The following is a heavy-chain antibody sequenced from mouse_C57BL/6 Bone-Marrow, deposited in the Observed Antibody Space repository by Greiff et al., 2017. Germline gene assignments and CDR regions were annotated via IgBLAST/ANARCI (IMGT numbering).Heavy chain of an antibody. D-gene: IGHD1-1*01. J-gene: IGHJ3*01. CDR1: CYTFTSYW. V-gene: IGHV1-72*01. Sequence: VQLQQPGAALVQPGASVKLSCKASCYTFTSYWMHWVKQRPGRGLEWIGRIDPNSGGTKYNEKFKSKATLTVDKPSSTAYMQLSSLTSEDSAVYYCSRALIPTVVPWAYWGQWTLVTVSA. CDR2: IDPNSGGT. CDR3: SRALIPTVVPWAY.